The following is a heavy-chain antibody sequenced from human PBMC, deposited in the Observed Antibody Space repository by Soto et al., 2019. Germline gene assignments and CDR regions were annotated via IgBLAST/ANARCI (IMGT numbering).Heavy chain of an antibody. V-gene: IGHV1-69*01. D-gene: IGHD3-9*01. CDR2: IIPIFGTA. J-gene: IGHJ5*02. CDR3: TGGSEEGLRYFDWLRGVGWFDL. CDR1: GGTFSSYA. Sequence: QVQLVQSGAEVKKPGSSVKVSCKASGGTFSSYAISWVRQAPGQGLEWMGGIIPIFGTANYAQKFQGRVTITADESTSTAYMELSSLRSEDTAVYYCTGGSEEGLRYFDWLRGVGWFDLWGQGTPVIVSS.